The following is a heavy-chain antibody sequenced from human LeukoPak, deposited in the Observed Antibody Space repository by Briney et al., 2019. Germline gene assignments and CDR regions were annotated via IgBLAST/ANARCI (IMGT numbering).Heavy chain of an antibody. Sequence: SVKVSFKASGGTFSSYAISWVRQAPGPGLEWMGRIIPIFGTANYAQKLQGRVTITTDESTSTAYMAVSRLRSEHTAVYSCARDYAPGAGYSYGFFDYCGQGTLVTVSS. D-gene: IGHD5-18*01. V-gene: IGHV1-69*05. CDR1: GGTFSSYA. J-gene: IGHJ4*02. CDR3: ARDYAPGAGYSYGFFDY. CDR2: IIPIFGTA.